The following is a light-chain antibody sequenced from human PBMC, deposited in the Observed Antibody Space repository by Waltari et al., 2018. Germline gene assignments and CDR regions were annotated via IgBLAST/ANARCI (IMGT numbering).Light chain of an antibody. Sequence: VLTQSPDTLSLSPGDRATLSCRASQSLTKRYLVWYQQKPGQAPRLLIYGASNRAAGIPDRFSGSGSGTDFTLTISRLEPDDSAVYYCQQYYTIPVAFGQGTRLEIK. CDR2: GAS. J-gene: IGKJ5*01. V-gene: IGKV3-20*01. CDR1: QSLTKRY. CDR3: QQYYTIPVA.